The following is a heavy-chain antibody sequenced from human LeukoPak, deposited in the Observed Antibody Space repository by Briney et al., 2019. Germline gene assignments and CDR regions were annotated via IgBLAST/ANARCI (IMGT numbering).Heavy chain of an antibody. CDR3: ARVTSANYYGSGSVDF. J-gene: IGHJ4*02. V-gene: IGHV3-74*03. CDR2: INSDGSSA. D-gene: IGHD3-10*01. Sequence: GGALRLSCAASGFTFISYWMHWVRQAPGKGLVWVSRINSDGSSATYADSVRGRFSISRDNAKNTLSLQMNSLRAEDTAIYYCARVTSANYYGSGSVDFWGQGTLVTVSS. CDR1: GFTFISYW.